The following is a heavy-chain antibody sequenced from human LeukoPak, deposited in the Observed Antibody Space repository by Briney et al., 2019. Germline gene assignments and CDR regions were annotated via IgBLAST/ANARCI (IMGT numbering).Heavy chain of an antibody. D-gene: IGHD1-26*01. CDR3: ANLSPSGSHYWYFDL. CDR1: GDSISNYY. J-gene: IGHJ2*01. Sequence: SETLSLTCTVSGDSISNYYWSWIRQPPGKGLEWIGYIFYSGSTNYNPSLKSRVTISVDTSKNQFSLKLSSVTAADTAVYYCANLSPSGSHYWYFDLWGRGTLVTVSS. CDR2: IFYSGST. V-gene: IGHV4-59*01.